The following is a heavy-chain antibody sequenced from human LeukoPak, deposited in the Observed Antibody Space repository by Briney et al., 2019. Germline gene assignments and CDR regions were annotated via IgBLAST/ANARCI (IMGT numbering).Heavy chain of an antibody. D-gene: IGHD5/OR15-5a*01. J-gene: IGHJ4*02. Sequence: SETLSLTCTVSGGSFSSGSYYWSCIRQPPGKGLEWIGYIYYSGSTNYNPSLKSRVTISVDTSKNQFSLKLSSVTAADTAVYYCARDIVYGFDYWGQGTLVTVSS. CDR2: IYYSGST. CDR3: ARDIVYGFDY. V-gene: IGHV4-61*01. CDR1: GGSFSSGSYY.